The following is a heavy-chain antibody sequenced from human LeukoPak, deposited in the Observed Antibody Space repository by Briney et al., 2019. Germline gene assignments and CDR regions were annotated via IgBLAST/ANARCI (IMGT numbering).Heavy chain of an antibody. V-gene: IGHV3-21*01. CDR3: ARDEMGDVGSGSYYLSFDY. CDR1: GFTFSSYS. Sequence: PGGSLRLSCAASGFTFSSYSMNWVRQAPGKGLEWVSSISSSSSYIYYADSVKGRFTISRDNAKNSLYLQMNSLRAEDTAVYYCARDEMGDVGSGSYYLSFDYWGQGTLVTVSS. D-gene: IGHD3-10*01. J-gene: IGHJ4*02. CDR2: ISSSSSYI.